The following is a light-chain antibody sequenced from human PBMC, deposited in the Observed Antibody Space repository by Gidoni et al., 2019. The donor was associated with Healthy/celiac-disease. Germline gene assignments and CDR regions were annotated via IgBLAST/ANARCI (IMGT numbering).Light chain of an antibody. CDR2: WES. CDR3: QQYYSTPFT. J-gene: IGKJ3*01. V-gene: IGKV4-1*01. CDR1: QSGLYSSNNKNY. Sequence: DIVMTQSPASLAVSLGERATINCKASQSGLYSSNNKNYLAGDQQKPGHPPKLLIDWESTRECGVPDRFSGSGSGTDFTLTISRLQAEDVAVYYCQQYYSTPFTFGPGTKVDIK.